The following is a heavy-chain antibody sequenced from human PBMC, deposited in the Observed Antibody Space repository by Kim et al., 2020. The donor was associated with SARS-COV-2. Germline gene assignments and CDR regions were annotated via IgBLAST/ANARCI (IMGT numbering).Heavy chain of an antibody. V-gene: IGHV3-30*18. CDR2: ISYDGSNK. Sequence: GGSLRLSCAASGFTFSSYGMHWVRQAPGKGLEWVAVISYDGSNKYYGDSVKGRFTISRDNSKNTLYLQMNSLRAEDTAVYYCAKDRGDTSGWYYFDYWGQGTLVTVSS. CDR3: AKDRGDTSGWYYFDY. CDR1: GFTFSSYG. D-gene: IGHD6-19*01. J-gene: IGHJ4*02.